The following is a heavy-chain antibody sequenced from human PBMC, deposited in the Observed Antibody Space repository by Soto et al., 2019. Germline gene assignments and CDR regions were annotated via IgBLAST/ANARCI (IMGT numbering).Heavy chain of an antibody. V-gene: IGHV1-69*01. Sequence: QVQLVQSGAEVKKPGSSVKVSCKASGGTFSSYAISWVRQAPGQGLEWMGGIIPIFGTANYAQKFQGRVTITADESTSTAYMELSSPRSEDTAVYYCARDGPPGFSYQPPWFDPWGQGTLVTVSS. D-gene: IGHD2-2*01. CDR2: IIPIFGTA. J-gene: IGHJ5*02. CDR1: GGTFSSYA. CDR3: ARDGPPGFSYQPPWFDP.